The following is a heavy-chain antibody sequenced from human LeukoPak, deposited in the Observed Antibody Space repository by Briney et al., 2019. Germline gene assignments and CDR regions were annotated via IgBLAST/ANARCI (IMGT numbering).Heavy chain of an antibody. D-gene: IGHD3-3*01. CDR1: GYSISNGYY. Sequence: SETLSLTCTVSGYSISNGYYWGWIRPPPGKGLEWVGSIFHRGSTYYNPSLRSRITISLDRSKQKFSLKLTSVTAADTAVYFCARGAEYYAIWRGYAGYSDYWGQGISFTVSS. J-gene: IGHJ4*02. V-gene: IGHV4-38-2*02. CDR3: ARGAEYYAIWRGYAGYSDY. CDR2: IFHRGST.